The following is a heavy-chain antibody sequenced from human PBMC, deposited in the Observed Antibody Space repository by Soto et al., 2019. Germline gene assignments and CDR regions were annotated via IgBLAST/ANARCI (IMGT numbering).Heavy chain of an antibody. CDR3: ARASVVVITSAPYYCDY. V-gene: IGHV1-18*04. CDR1: GYTFTSYG. Sequence: VASVKVSCKASGYTFTSYGISWVRQAPGQGLEWMGWISAYNGNTNYAQKLQGRVTMTTDTSTSTAYMELRSLRSDDTAVYYCARASVVVITSAPYYCDYWGQGTLVTVSS. CDR2: ISAYNGNT. D-gene: IGHD3-22*01. J-gene: IGHJ4*02.